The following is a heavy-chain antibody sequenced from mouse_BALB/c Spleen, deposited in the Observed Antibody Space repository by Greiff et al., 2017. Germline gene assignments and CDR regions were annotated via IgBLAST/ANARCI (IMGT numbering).Heavy chain of an antibody. D-gene: IGHD2-4*01. V-gene: IGHV3-8*02. CDR2: ISYSGST. Sequence: EVQLVESGPSLVKPPQTLSLTCSVTGDSITSGYWNWIRKFPGNKLEYMGYISYSGSTYYNPSLKSRISITRDTSKNQYYLQLNSVTTEDTATYYCARYYDYDWYFDVWGAGTTVTVSS. CDR1: GDSITSGY. CDR3: ARYYDYDWYFDV. J-gene: IGHJ1*01.